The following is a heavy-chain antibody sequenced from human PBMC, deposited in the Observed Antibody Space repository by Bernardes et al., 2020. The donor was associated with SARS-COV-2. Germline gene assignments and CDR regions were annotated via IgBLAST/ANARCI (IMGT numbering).Heavy chain of an antibody. D-gene: IGHD6-13*01. Sequence: ASVKVSCKASGFTFTSYSIHWVRQAPGQRLEWMGWVNAGNAYTRYSQTFQDRVTITRDTSARTAYLELSSLRSEDTAVYYCGRLLAGSSWTDAPHDCWGQGTLVTVSS. J-gene: IGHJ4*02. CDR3: GRLLAGSSWTDAPHDC. CDR1: GFTFTSYS. V-gene: IGHV1-3*01. CDR2: VNAGNAYT.